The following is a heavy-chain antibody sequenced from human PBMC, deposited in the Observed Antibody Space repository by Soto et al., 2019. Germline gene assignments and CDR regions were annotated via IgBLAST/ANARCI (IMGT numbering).Heavy chain of an antibody. CDR3: ATDLLEYSSSSHFDY. D-gene: IGHD6-6*01. Sequence: ASVKVSCKVSGYTFTDYYMHWVQQAPGKGLEWMGLVDPEDGETIYAEKFQGRVTITADTSTDTAYMELSSLRSEDTAVYYCATDLLEYSSSSHFDYWGQGTLVTVSS. CDR2: VDPEDGET. V-gene: IGHV1-69-2*01. J-gene: IGHJ4*02. CDR1: GYTFTDYY.